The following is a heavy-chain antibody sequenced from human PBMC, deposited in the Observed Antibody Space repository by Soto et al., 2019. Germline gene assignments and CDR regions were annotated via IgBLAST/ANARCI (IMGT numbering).Heavy chain of an antibody. Sequence: QVQLQESGPGLLKPSQTLSLTCTVSGGSISSGDYYWNWIRQPPGKGLEWIGSIYYSGNSYYSPSHRSRVSMSLGTSKNHFSLILSSVTAAYTAVYYCAREASVTKMDHWGQGTLVTVSS. CDR3: AREASVTKMDH. D-gene: IGHD4-4*01. CDR1: GGSISSGDYY. J-gene: IGHJ4*02. CDR2: IYYSGNS. V-gene: IGHV4-30-4*01.